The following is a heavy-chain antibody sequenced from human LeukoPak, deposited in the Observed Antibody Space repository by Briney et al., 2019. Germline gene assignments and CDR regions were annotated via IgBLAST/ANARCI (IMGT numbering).Heavy chain of an antibody. V-gene: IGHV4-59*01. CDR2: IYYSGST. J-gene: IGHJ4*02. CDR1: GGSISSYY. D-gene: IGHD3-10*01. Sequence: SETLSLTCTVSGGSISSYYWSSIRQPPGKGLEWIGYIYYSGSTNYNPSLKSRVTISVDTSKNQFSLKLSSVTAADTAVYYCARGVYGSGSYYLGDWGQGTLVAVSS. CDR3: ARGVYGSGSYYLGD.